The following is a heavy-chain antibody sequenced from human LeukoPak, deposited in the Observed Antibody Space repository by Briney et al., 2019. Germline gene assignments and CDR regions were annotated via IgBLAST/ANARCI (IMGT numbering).Heavy chain of an antibody. V-gene: IGHV4-34*01. D-gene: IGHD5-12*01. Sequence: PSETLSLTCAVYGGSFSGYCWNWIRQPPGKGLEWIGEINHSGSTNYNPSLKSRVTISVDTSKKQFSLKLSSVTAADTAVYYCALSGYSGYDYRLDYWGQGTLVTVSS. CDR1: GGSFSGYC. CDR3: ALSGYSGYDYRLDY. CDR2: INHSGST. J-gene: IGHJ4*02.